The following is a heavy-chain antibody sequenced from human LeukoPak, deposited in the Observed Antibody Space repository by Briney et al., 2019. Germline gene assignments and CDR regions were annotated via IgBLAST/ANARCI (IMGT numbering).Heavy chain of an antibody. Sequence: GGSLRPSCAASGFTFSSYEMNWVRQAPGKGLEWVSYISSSGSTIYYADSVKGRFTISRDNAKNSLYLQMNSLRAEDTAVYYCGRRRGSYSDDYWGQGTLVTVSS. V-gene: IGHV3-48*03. D-gene: IGHD1-26*01. CDR3: GRRRGSYSDDY. CDR2: ISSSGSTI. CDR1: GFTFSSYE. J-gene: IGHJ4*02.